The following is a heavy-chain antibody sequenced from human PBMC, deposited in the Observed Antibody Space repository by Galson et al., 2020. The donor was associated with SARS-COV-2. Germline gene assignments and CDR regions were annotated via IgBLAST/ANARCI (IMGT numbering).Heavy chain of an antibody. CDR1: GGSISSSSYY. D-gene: IGHD3-3*01. V-gene: IGHV4-39*01. CDR3: AGEAVRFLEWLSTYYYGMDV. Sequence: SETLSLTCTVSGGSISSSSYYWGWIRQPPGKGLEWIGSIYYSGSTYYNPSLKSRVTISVDTSKNQFSLKLSSVTAADTAVYYCAGEAVRFLEWLSTYYYGMDVWGQGTTVTVSS. CDR2: IYYSGST. J-gene: IGHJ6*02.